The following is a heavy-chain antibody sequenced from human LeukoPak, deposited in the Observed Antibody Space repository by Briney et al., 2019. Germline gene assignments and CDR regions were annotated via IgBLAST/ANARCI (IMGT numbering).Heavy chain of an antibody. J-gene: IGHJ6*03. V-gene: IGHV1-46*01. D-gene: IGHD4-23*01. Sequence: GASVKVSCKASGYTFTSYYMHWVRQAPGQGLEWMGIINPSGGSTSYAQKFQGRVTMTRDTSTSTVYMELSSLRSEDTAVYYCASGMVVTPDEPILYYYYYMDVWGKGTTVTVSS. CDR1: GYTFTSYY. CDR3: ASGMVVTPDEPILYYYYYMDV. CDR2: INPSGGST.